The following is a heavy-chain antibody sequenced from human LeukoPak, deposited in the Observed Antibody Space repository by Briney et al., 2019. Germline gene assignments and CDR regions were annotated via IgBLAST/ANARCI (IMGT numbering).Heavy chain of an antibody. CDR3: ARDLQGTTVTKLGEGTT. CDR1: GFTFSSYS. J-gene: IGHJ5*02. Sequence: PGGSLRLSCAASGFTFSSYSMNWVRQAPGKGLEWVSSISSSSSYIYYADSVKGRFTISRDNAKNSLYLQMNSLRAEDTAVYYCARDLQGTTVTKLGEGTTWGQGTLVTVSS. D-gene: IGHD4-17*01. V-gene: IGHV3-21*01. CDR2: ISSSSSYI.